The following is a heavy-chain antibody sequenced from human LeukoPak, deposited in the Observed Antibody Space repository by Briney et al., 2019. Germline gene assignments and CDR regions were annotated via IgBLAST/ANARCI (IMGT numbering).Heavy chain of an antibody. D-gene: IGHD5-12*01. CDR1: GYTLTELS. Sequence: ASVKVSCKVSGYTLTELSMHWVRQAPGKGLEWMGGFDPEDGETIYAQKFQGRVTMTKDTSTDTAYMELSSLRSEDTAVYYCATGSGYDQLGSPRYMDVWGKGTTVTVSS. V-gene: IGHV1-24*01. CDR2: FDPEDGET. CDR3: ATGSGYDQLGSPRYMDV. J-gene: IGHJ6*03.